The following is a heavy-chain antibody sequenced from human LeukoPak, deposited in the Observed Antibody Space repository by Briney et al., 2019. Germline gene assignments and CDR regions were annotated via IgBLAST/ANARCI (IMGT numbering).Heavy chain of an antibody. J-gene: IGHJ4*02. V-gene: IGHV1-46*01. CDR3: ARDQDDYGLFDY. CDR1: GNTFTRYY. CDR2: INPSGVST. D-gene: IGHD4-17*01. Sequence: SVNVSCKASGNTFTRYYMHWVRQAPGQGLEWMGIINPSGVSTIYAQNFQGRVTMTRDTSTSTVYMELSSLRSEDTAVYYCARDQDDYGLFDYWGQGTLVTVPS.